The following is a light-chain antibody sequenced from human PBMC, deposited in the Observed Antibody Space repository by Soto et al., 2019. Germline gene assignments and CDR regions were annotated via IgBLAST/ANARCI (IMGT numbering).Light chain of an antibody. CDR1: SSDVGGYNY. J-gene: IGLJ1*01. V-gene: IGLV2-8*01. CDR2: EVS. CDR3: SSYAGSNNPFV. Sequence: QSALTQPPSASGSPGQSVTTSCTGTSSDVGGYNYVSWYQQHPGKVPKLMIYEVSKRPSGVPDRFSGSKSGNTASLTVSGLQAEDEADYYCSSYAGSNNPFVFGTGTKVTVL.